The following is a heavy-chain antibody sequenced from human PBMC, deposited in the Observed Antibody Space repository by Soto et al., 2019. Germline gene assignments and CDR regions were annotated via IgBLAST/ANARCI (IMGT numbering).Heavy chain of an antibody. V-gene: IGHV1-18*04. CDR1: GYTFTNYG. Sequence: ASVKVSCKASGYTFTNYGISWVRQAPGQGLEWMGWISAYNGNTNYAQKLQGRVTMTTDTSTSTAYMELRSLRSDDAAVYYCARASNEWELPSFDYWGQGTLVTVSS. CDR3: ARASNEWELPSFDY. D-gene: IGHD1-26*01. J-gene: IGHJ4*02. CDR2: ISAYNGNT.